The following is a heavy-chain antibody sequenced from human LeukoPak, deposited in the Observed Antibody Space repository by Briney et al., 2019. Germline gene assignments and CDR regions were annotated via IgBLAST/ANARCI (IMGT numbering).Heavy chain of an antibody. CDR3: ARDVYCSGGSCYSGYFDY. Sequence: PGGSLRLSCAASGFTFSSYWMSWVSQAPGKGLEGVANIKQDGSEKYYVDSVKGRFTISRDNAKNSLYLQMNSLRAEDTAVYYCARDVYCSGGSCYSGYFDYWGQGTLVTVSS. V-gene: IGHV3-7*01. CDR2: IKQDGSEK. D-gene: IGHD2-15*01. J-gene: IGHJ4*02. CDR1: GFTFSSYW.